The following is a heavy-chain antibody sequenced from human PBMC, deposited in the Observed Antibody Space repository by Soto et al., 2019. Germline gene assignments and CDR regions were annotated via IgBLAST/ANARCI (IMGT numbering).Heavy chain of an antibody. V-gene: IGHV1-69*01. D-gene: IGHD3-3*01. Sequence: QVQLVQSGAEMKKPGSSVTVSCKVFGGTFISYSISWVRQAPGQGLEWMGGIIPIFGTPNYAQNFQGRATISADGSTNTAYMELSSLRSEDTAVYYCAGGVWRGYSEYYYGMDVWGQGTTVTVSS. CDR1: GGTFISYS. CDR3: AGGVWRGYSEYYYGMDV. J-gene: IGHJ6*02. CDR2: IIPIFGTP.